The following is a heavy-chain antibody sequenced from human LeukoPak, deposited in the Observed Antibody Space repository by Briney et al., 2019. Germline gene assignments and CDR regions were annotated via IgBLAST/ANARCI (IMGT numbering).Heavy chain of an antibody. J-gene: IGHJ4*02. CDR1: SGSVSSSSYY. CDR2: VYYTGAS. Sequence: SETLSLTCTVFSGSVSSSSYYWGWIRQPPGKGLEWIGSVYYTGASYYNPSLKSRVTISIDTSKKHFPLKLTSVTAADTAVYYCARGAPPQNWGQGTLVTVSS. CDR3: ARGAPPQN. V-gene: IGHV4-39*06.